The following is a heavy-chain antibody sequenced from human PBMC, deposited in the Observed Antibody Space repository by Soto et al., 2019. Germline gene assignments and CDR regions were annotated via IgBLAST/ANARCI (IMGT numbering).Heavy chain of an antibody. V-gene: IGHV4-31*03. J-gene: IGHJ4*02. Sequence: LSLTCTVSGGSISSGGYYWSWIRQHPGKGLEWIGYIYYSGSTNYNPSLKSRVTISVDTSKNQFSLKVRSVTAADMAVFYCARAPDKYYFDSWGQGTQVTVSS. CDR1: GGSISSGGYY. CDR3: ARAPDKYYFDS. CDR2: IYYSGST.